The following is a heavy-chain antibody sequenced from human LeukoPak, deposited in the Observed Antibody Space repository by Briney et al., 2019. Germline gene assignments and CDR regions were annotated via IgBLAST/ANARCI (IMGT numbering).Heavy chain of an antibody. J-gene: IGHJ5*02. Sequence: SETLSLTCTVSGGSISSSTYYWGCIRQPPGKGLEWIGSIYYTGSTYCNPSLKSRVTISVDTSKNQFSLKLSSVTAADTAVYYCARYSSSWYQGNNWFDPWGQGTLVTVSS. D-gene: IGHD6-13*01. CDR1: GGSISSSTYY. V-gene: IGHV4-39*01. CDR2: IYYTGST. CDR3: ARYSSSWYQGNNWFDP.